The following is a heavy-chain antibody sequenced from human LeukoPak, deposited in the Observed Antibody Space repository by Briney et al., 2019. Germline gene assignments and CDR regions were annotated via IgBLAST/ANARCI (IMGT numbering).Heavy chain of an antibody. CDR1: GFTFSSYW. CDR2: IKQDGSEK. CDR3: ARDLGGYSSSRSSGMDV. V-gene: IGHV3-7*01. D-gene: IGHD6-13*01. Sequence: PGGSLRLSCAASGFTFSSYWMSWVRQAPGKGLEWVANIKQDGSEKYYVDSVKGRFTISRDNSKNTLYLQMNSPRAEDTAVYYCARDLGGYSSSRSSGMDVWGQGTTVTVSS. J-gene: IGHJ6*02.